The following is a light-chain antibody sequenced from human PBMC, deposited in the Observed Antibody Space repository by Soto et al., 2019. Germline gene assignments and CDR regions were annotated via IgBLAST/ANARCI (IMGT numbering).Light chain of an antibody. V-gene: IGKV1-5*03. Sequence: DIQMTQSPSTLSASIGDRVTITCRASQSISDSLAWYQQKPGKAPKLLIYKASSLESAVPSRFSGSGSGTEFTLTISSLQPDDFATYYCQHYSRYPVTFGQGTKVDNK. CDR1: QSISDS. CDR3: QHYSRYPVT. J-gene: IGKJ1*01. CDR2: KAS.